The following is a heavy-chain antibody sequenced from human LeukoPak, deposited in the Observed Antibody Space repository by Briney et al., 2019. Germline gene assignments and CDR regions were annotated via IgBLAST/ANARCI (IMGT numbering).Heavy chain of an antibody. CDR3: ARGASKNDYYYGMDV. CDR2: ISDNGGST. Sequence: PGGSLRLSCSASGFTFSSYPMHWVRQAPGKGLEYVSAISDNGGSTYYADSVKGRFTISRDNSKNTLYLQMRSLRAEDTAVYYCARGASKNDYYYGMDVWGQGTTVTVFS. V-gene: IGHV3-64D*09. J-gene: IGHJ6*02. CDR1: GFTFSSYP.